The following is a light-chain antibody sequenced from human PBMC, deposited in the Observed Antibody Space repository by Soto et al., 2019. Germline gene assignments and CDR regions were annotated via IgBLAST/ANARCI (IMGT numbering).Light chain of an antibody. V-gene: IGLV2-8*01. J-gene: IGLJ2*01. CDR3: ASYGGYYVV. CDR2: DVT. Sequence: QSALTQPPSASGSPGQSVAISCTGTSSDVGGYDYVSWFQQNPGKAPKLMIYDVTKRPSGAPDRFSGSKSGNTASLTVSGLQAEDEAYYYCASYGGYYVVFGGGTKVTVL. CDR1: SSDVGGYDY.